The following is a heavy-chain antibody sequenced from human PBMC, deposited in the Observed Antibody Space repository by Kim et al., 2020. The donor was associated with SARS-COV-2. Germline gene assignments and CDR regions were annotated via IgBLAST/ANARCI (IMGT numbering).Heavy chain of an antibody. V-gene: IGHV3-21*01. CDR2: ISSSSRYI. Sequence: GGSLRLSCAASGFTFSSYSMNWVRQAPGKGLEWVPSISSSSRYIYYADSVKGRFTISRDNARNSLYLQMNSLRAEDTAVYYCVRDVPRLHPYAFDIWGQGTVVAISS. CDR1: GFTFSSYS. CDR3: VRDVPRLHPYAFDI. D-gene: IGHD3-16*01. J-gene: IGHJ3*02.